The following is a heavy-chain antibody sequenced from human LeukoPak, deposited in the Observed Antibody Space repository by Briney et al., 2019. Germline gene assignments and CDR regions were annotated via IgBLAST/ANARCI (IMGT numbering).Heavy chain of an antibody. J-gene: IGHJ5*02. CDR3: ARGGSSSSGAYNWFDR. V-gene: IGHV1-2*02. D-gene: IGHD6-13*01. Sequence: ASVKVSCKASGYTFTGYYMHWVRQAPGQGLEWMGWINPNSGGTNYAQKFQGRVTMTRDTSISTAYMELSRLRSDDTAVYYCARGGSSSSGAYNWFDRWGQGTLVTVSS. CDR2: INPNSGGT. CDR1: GYTFTGYY.